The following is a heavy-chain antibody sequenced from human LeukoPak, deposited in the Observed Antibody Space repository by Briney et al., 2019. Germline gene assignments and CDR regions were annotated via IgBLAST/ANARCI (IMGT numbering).Heavy chain of an antibody. V-gene: IGHV3-30*02. CDR3: VKVRGGSGSYYNDWFDP. CDR1: GFTFSSYG. D-gene: IGHD3-10*01. CDR2: IRYDGSNK. Sequence: PGGSLRLSCGASGFTFSSYGMHWVRQAPGKGLEWVAFIRYDGSNKYYADSVKGRFTISRDNFKNTLYLQMNSLRAEDTAVYYCVKVRGGSGSYYNDWFDPWGQGTLVTVSS. J-gene: IGHJ5*02.